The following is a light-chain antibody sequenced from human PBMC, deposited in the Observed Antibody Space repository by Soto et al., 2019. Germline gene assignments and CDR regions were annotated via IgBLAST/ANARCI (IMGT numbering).Light chain of an antibody. CDR3: QQYGSSQWT. Sequence: EIVWTQSPGTLSLSPGERATLSCRASQSVSSSYLAWYQQKPGQAPRPLIYGASSRAIGIPDRFSGSGSGTDFTLTISRLDPEDFAVYYCQQYGSSQWTFGQGTKVEIK. V-gene: IGKV3-20*01. CDR1: QSVSSSY. J-gene: IGKJ1*01. CDR2: GAS.